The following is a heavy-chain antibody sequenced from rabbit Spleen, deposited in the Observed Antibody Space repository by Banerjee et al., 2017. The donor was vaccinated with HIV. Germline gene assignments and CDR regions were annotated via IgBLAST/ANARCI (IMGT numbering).Heavy chain of an antibody. V-gene: IGHV1S40*01. CDR3: VRDPNGDFSPFDL. CDR1: GFSFSGSYY. CDR2: IYSGDGNT. D-gene: IGHD2-1*01. Sequence: QQLEESGGDLVKPGASLTLTCTASGFSFSGSYYMCWVRQAPGKGLEWIGCIYSGDGNTYYASWAKGRFTISKTSSTTVTLQVSSLTAADTATYFCVRDPNGDFSPFDLWGPGTLVTVS. J-gene: IGHJ4*01.